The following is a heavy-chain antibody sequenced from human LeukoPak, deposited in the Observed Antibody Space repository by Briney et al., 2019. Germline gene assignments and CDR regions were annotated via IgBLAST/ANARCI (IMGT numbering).Heavy chain of an antibody. D-gene: IGHD2-21*02. J-gene: IGHJ5*02. Sequence: PGGSLRLSCAASGFTFSSYGMHWVRQAPGKGLEWVAVISYDGSNKYYADSVKGRFTISRDNSKNTLYLQMNSLRAEDTAVYYCAKAGGTNCGGDCYNYGWFDPWGQGTLVTVSS. CDR2: ISYDGSNK. CDR3: AKAGGTNCGGDCYNYGWFDP. V-gene: IGHV3-30*18. CDR1: GFTFSSYG.